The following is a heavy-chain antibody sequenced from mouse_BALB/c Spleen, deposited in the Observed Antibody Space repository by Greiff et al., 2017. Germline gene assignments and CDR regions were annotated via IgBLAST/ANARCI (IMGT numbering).Heavy chain of an antibody. CDR2: IYPGDGDT. V-gene: IGHV1-80*01. Sequence: QQSGAELVRPGSSVKISCKASGYAFSSYWMNWVKQRPGQGLEWIGQIYPGDGDTNYNGKFKGKATLTADKSSSTAYMQLSSLTSEDSAVYFCARGELAWFAYWGQGTLVTVSA. CDR1: GYAFSSYW. CDR3: ARGELAWFAY. J-gene: IGHJ3*01.